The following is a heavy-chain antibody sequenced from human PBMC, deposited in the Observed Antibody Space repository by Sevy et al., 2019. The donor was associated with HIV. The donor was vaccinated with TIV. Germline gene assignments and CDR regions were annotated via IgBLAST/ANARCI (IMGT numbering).Heavy chain of an antibody. CDR2: ISSSSIYI. V-gene: IGHV3-21*01. Sequence: GGSLRLSCAASGFTFSSYTMNWVRQAPGKGLEWVSCISSSSIYIYYADSVKGRFTISRDNAKNSLYLQMNSLRAEDTAVYYCARDPGFYCSGGSCYPRYYFDYWGQGTLVTVSS. CDR3: ARDPGFYCSGGSCYPRYYFDY. J-gene: IGHJ4*02. CDR1: GFTFSSYT. D-gene: IGHD2-15*01.